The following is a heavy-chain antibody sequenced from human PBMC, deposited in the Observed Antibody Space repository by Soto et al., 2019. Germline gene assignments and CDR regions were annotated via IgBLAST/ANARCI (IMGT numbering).Heavy chain of an antibody. D-gene: IGHD3-10*01. CDR2: IKQDGSEK. Sequence: EVQLVESGGGLVQPGGSLRLSCAAYGFTFSSYWMSWVRQAPGKGLEWVANIKQDGSEKYYVDSVKGRFTISRDNAKNSLYLQMNSLRAEDTAVYYCARDGGGYYGSGSYRYYYMDVWGKGTTVTVSS. CDR3: ARDGGGYYGSGSYRYYYMDV. V-gene: IGHV3-7*01. J-gene: IGHJ6*03. CDR1: GFTFSSYW.